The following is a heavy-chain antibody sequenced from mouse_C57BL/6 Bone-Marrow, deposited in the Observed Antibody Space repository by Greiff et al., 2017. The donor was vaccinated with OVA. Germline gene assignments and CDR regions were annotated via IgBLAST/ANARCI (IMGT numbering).Heavy chain of an antibody. Sequence: VKLKESGAELARPGASVKLSCKASGYTFTSYGISWVKQRTGQGLEWIGEIYPRSGNTYYNEKFKGKATLTADKSSSTAYMELRSLTSEDSAVYFGARKLYYYGSSMDYWGQGTSVTVSS. CDR3: ARKLYYYGSSMDY. J-gene: IGHJ4*01. D-gene: IGHD1-1*01. CDR1: GYTFTSYG. CDR2: IYPRSGNT. V-gene: IGHV1-81*01.